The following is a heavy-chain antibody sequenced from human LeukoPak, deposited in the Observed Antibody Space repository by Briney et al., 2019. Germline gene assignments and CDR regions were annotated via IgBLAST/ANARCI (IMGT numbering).Heavy chain of an antibody. CDR3: ARDLRGCSSTSCYASAGDYYYYMDV. CDR1: GYTFTSYY. J-gene: IGHJ6*03. V-gene: IGHV1-46*01. Sequence: ASVTVSCKASGYTFTSYYMHWVRQAPGQGLEWMGIINPSGGSTSYAQKFQGRVTMTRDTSTSTVYMELSSLRSEDTAVYYCARDLRGCSSTSCYASAGDYYYYMDVWGKGTTVTISS. CDR2: INPSGGST. D-gene: IGHD2-2*01.